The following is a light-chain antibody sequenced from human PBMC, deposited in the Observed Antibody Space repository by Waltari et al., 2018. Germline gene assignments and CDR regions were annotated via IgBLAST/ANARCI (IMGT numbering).Light chain of an antibody. J-gene: IGLJ3*02. Sequence: QSVLTQPPSASGTPGQRVTISCSGSSSNIGSNPVHWYQQAPGTAPKLLIYSDNLRPSGVPDRFSGSRSGTSASLAISGLQSEDEAYYYCAAWDDSLNAWVFGGGTKLTVL. CDR1: SSNIGSNP. CDR2: SDN. V-gene: IGLV1-44*01. CDR3: AAWDDSLNAWV.